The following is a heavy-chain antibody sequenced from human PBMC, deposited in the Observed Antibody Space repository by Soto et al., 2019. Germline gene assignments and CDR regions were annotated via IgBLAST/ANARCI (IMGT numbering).Heavy chain of an antibody. CDR3: ARDCGYGYGMDV. D-gene: IGHD2-15*01. Sequence: LRHSCRAAGDNRSRFCRHWVSKTPGKGLEWVANIKEDGGEKYYVDSVKGRFTISRDNAKNSLYLQMNSLRAEDTAMYYCARDCGYGYGMDVWGQRTTVTVSS. CDR1: GDNRSRFC. V-gene: IGHV3-7*01. J-gene: IGHJ6*02. CDR2: IKEDGGEK.